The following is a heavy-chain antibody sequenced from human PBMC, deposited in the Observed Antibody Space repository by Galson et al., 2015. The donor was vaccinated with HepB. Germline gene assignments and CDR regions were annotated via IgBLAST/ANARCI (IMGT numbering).Heavy chain of an antibody. CDR3: ARVHVDTAMALDY. Sequence: SLRLSCAASGFTFSDYYMSWIRQAPGKGLEWVSYISSSSSYTNYADSVKGRFTISRDNAKNSLYLQMNSLRAEDTAVYYCARVHVDTAMALDYWGQGTLVTVSS. D-gene: IGHD5-18*01. CDR1: GFTFSDYY. CDR2: ISSSSSYT. V-gene: IGHV3-11*06. J-gene: IGHJ4*02.